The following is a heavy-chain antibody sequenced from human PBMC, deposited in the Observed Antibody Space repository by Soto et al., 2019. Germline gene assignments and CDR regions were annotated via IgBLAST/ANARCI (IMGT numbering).Heavy chain of an antibody. J-gene: IGHJ6*02. CDR1: GAAVSSTPYM. V-gene: IGHV4-39*01. CDR3: ARGVGYYYDSSAYFSSYYYYYGMDA. D-gene: IGHD3-22*01. CDR2: IYYSGST. Sequence: SVTLCLTWCGSGAAVSSTPYMGGWILQPPGKGLAWFGSIYYSGSTYYNPSLNSRVTVSVDTSKNQFSLKVTSVTAADTAVYYCARGVGYYYDSSAYFSSYYYYYGMDAWGQGTTVT.